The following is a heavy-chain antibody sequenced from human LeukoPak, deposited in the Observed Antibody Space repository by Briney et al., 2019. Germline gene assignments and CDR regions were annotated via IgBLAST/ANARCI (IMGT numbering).Heavy chain of an antibody. Sequence: KASETLSLTCTVSGGSISSTSYFWTWVRQPAGRGFEWSWRIYICARTHDKPSHMSRVFISLDTSKNQFFLNLTPVTAADTAVDYCAIKGLTYFDPWGRGTLVTVSS. CDR3: AIKGLTYFDP. J-gene: IGHJ2*01. V-gene: IGHV4-61*02. CDR1: GGSISSTSYF. CDR2: IYICART. D-gene: IGHD1-14*01.